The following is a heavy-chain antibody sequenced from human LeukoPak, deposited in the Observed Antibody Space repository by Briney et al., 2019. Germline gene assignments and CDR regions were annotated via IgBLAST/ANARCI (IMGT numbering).Heavy chain of an antibody. V-gene: IGHV3-23*01. CDR3: AKVVTPYYYDSSGLDAFDI. Sequence: GGSLRLSCAASGFTFSSYAMSWVRQAPGKGLEWVSAISGSGGSAYYADSVKGRFTISRDNSKNTLYLQMNSLRAEDTAVYYCAKVVTPYYYDSSGLDAFDIWGQGTMVTVSS. CDR1: GFTFSSYA. D-gene: IGHD3-22*01. J-gene: IGHJ3*02. CDR2: ISGSGGSA.